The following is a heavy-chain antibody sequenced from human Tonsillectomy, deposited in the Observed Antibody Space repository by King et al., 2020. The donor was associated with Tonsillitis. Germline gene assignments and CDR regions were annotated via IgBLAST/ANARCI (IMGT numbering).Heavy chain of an antibody. V-gene: IGHV3-30*02. Sequence: VQLVESGGGVVQPGGSLRLSCAASGFTFRNYGIHWVRQAPGKGLEWVAFIRYDGSDTYSADSVRGRFSISRDNSKNTMYLQMNSLRAEETAVYYCAKDVAQSGYDRIGHDRYGMDVWGQGTTVTVS. J-gene: IGHJ6*02. CDR3: AKDVAQSGYDRIGHDRYGMDV. CDR1: GFTFRNYG. D-gene: IGHD5-12*01. CDR2: IRYDGSDT.